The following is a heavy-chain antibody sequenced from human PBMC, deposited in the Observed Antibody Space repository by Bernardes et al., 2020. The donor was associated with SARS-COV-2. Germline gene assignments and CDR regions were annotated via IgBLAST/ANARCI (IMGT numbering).Heavy chain of an antibody. D-gene: IGHD4-17*01. J-gene: IGHJ4*02. Sequence: ASVKDSCKTSGCTFTTYVINWVRQATGQGLEWMGWMTPTSGDTGYAQKFQGRVTMTRHTSISTAYMELSSLTSEDTAVYYCATGGHDYGDDAFPVLGYGGQGNLVTGSP. CDR3: ATGGHDYGDDAFPVLGY. CDR1: GCTFTTYV. V-gene: IGHV1-8*01. CDR2: MTPTSGDT.